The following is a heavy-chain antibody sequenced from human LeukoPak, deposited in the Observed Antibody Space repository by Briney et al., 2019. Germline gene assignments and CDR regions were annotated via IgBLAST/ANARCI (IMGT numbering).Heavy chain of an antibody. CDR2: ISASNGNT. CDR1: GYTFTRYG. D-gene: IGHD1-7*01. V-gene: IGHV1-18*01. Sequence: ASVKVSCKASGYTFTRYGISWVRQAPGQGLQWLGWISASNGNTNYAQKFRDRVTMSTDTSTGTAYLDVRSLTSDDTAVDYCARDHSNWNYAPDFWGQGTLVIVSS. J-gene: IGHJ4*02. CDR3: ARDHSNWNYAPDF.